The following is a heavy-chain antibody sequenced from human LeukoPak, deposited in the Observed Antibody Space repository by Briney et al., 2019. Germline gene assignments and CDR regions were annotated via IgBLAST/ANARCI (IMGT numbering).Heavy chain of an antibody. CDR1: GFTFSSYA. Sequence: GGSLRLSCAASGFTFSSYAMSWVRQAPGKGLEWVSAISGSGGSTYYADSVKGRFTISRDNSKNTLYLQMNSLRAEDTAVYYCAKGEQRWLQLCYLDYWGQGTLVTVSS. D-gene: IGHD5-24*01. CDR2: ISGSGGST. V-gene: IGHV3-23*01. J-gene: IGHJ4*02. CDR3: AKGEQRWLQLCYLDY.